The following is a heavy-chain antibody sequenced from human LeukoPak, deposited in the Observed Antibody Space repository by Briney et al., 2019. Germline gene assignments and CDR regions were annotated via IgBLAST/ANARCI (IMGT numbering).Heavy chain of an antibody. J-gene: IGHJ4*02. CDR3: ARVPHYYFGYGYFDS. Sequence: SETLSLTCVVYGGSFSAYYWTWIRQPPGKGLEWIGEINHSGSTNYNPSLKSRVTISVETSKNQFSLKLSSVTAADTAVYYCARVPHYYFGYGYFDSWGQGTLVTVSS. CDR2: INHSGST. D-gene: IGHD3-10*01. V-gene: IGHV4-34*01. CDR1: GGSFSAYY.